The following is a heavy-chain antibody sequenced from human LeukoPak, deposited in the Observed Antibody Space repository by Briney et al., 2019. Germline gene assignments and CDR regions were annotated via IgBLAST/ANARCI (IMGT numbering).Heavy chain of an antibody. V-gene: IGHV3-23*01. D-gene: IGHD2-2*01. CDR3: ARDQRLCTSCYAGMFDY. J-gene: IGHJ4*02. CDR1: GFTFSSYG. CDR2: ISGSGGST. Sequence: GGSLRLSCAASGFTFSSYGMSWVRQAPGKGLEWVSTISGSGGSTYYADSVKGRFTISRDNSKNTLYLQMNSLRAEDTAVYYCARDQRLCTSCYAGMFDYWGQGTLVTVSS.